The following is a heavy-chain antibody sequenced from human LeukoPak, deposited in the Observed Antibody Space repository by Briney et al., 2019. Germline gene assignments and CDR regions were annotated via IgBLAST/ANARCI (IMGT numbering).Heavy chain of an antibody. CDR1: GGSMSSYY. V-gene: IGHV4-59*08. Sequence: PSETLSLTCTVSGGSMSSYYWSWIRQPPGKGLEWIGYIYYSGSTKYNPSLKSRVTISVDTSKNQFSLKLSSVTAADTAVYYCARGARAGYDLEPFDYWGQGTLVTVSS. D-gene: IGHD5-24*01. J-gene: IGHJ4*02. CDR2: IYYSGST. CDR3: ARGARAGYDLEPFDY.